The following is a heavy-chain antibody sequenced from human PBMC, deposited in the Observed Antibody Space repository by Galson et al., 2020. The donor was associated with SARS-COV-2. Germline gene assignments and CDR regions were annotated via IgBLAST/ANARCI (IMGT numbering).Heavy chain of an antibody. CDR3: AKSYSGSGSYRSNSYYYGIDV. CDR2: ISGSGGTT. CDR1: GFTFSTFG. D-gene: IGHD3-10*01. Sequence: GESLKISCAVSGFTFSTFGMSWVRQAPGKGLEWVSSISGSGGTTYYADSVKGRFTISRDNSKNTLYLQMNSLRAGDTAVYYCAKSYSGSGSYRSNSYYYGIDVWGQGTAVTVSS. V-gene: IGHV3-23*01. J-gene: IGHJ6*02.